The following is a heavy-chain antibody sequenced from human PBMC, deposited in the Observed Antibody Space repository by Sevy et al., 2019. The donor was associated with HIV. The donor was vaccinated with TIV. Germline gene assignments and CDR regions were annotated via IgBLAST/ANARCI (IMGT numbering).Heavy chain of an antibody. CDR3: VAANSWEDY. D-gene: IGHD6-13*01. Sequence: GGSLRLSCEGSGYTFSNYWMHWVRQAPGKGLEWVSRVNSDGSSTTYADSVKGRFTISRDNAENTMSLQTNSLRAEDTALDYCVAANSWEDYWGQGTLVTVSS. V-gene: IGHV3-74*01. CDR2: VNSDGSST. CDR1: GYTFSNYW. J-gene: IGHJ4*02.